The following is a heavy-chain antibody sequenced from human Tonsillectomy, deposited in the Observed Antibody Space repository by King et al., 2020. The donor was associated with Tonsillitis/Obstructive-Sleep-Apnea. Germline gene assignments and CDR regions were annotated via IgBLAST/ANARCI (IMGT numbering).Heavy chain of an antibody. D-gene: IGHD6-6*01. CDR1: GFSFSTYA. CDR2: ISGGGGGST. V-gene: IGHV3-64D*06. J-gene: IGHJ4*02. Sequence: VQLVESGGGLVQPGGSLRLSCSASGFSFSTYAMHWVRQAPGKGLEYVSAISGGGGGSTYYPDSVKGRFTISRDDAKNTLYLQMNSLKIEDTAVYYCVKERGLVVRDFDYWGRGTLVTVSS. CDR3: VKERGLVVRDFDY.